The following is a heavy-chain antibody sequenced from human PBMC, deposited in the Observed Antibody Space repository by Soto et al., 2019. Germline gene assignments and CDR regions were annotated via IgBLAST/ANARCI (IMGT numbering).Heavy chain of an antibody. CDR3: ARDGGRVRGVLEY. J-gene: IGHJ4*02. CDR2: IIPIFGTA. Sequence: QVQLVQSGAEVKKPGSSVKVSCKASGGTFSSYAISWVRQAPGQGLEWMGGIIPIFGTANYAQKFQGRVTISADESMSTAYMELSSLRSEDTGVYYCARDGGRVRGVLEYWGQGTLVSVS. D-gene: IGHD3-10*01. V-gene: IGHV1-69*01. CDR1: GGTFSSYA.